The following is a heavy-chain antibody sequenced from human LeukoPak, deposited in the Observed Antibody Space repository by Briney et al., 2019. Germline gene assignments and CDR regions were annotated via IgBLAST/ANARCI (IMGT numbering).Heavy chain of an antibody. V-gene: IGHV3-33*06. CDR1: GFTFTSYG. D-gene: IGHD2-15*01. CDR3: AKDGSGGGWKWFDP. J-gene: IGHJ5*02. Sequence: GGSLRLSCAASGFTFTSYGFHWVRQAPGKGLEGVAVIWYDGTSKYYADSVKGRFIISRDNSKNTLYLQMNSLRAEDTAVYYCAKDGSGGGWKWFDPWGQGTLVTVSS. CDR2: IWYDGTSK.